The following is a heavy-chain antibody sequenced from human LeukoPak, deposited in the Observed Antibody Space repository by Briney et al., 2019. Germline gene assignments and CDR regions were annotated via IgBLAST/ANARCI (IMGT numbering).Heavy chain of an antibody. CDR3: ARLFGGVTTFDY. J-gene: IGHJ4*02. CDR1: GFTFTSYA. CDR2: MKGDASLI. V-gene: IGHV3-7*01. Sequence: PGGSLRLSCAASGFTFTSYAMHWVRQAPGRGLQWVASMKGDASLIYYVDSVKGRFTISRDNARNSLYMQMNSLRVEDTAVYYCARLFGGVTTFDYWGQGALVTVSS. D-gene: IGHD2-8*02.